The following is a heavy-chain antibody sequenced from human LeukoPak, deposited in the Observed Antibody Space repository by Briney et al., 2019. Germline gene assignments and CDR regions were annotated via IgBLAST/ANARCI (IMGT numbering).Heavy chain of an antibody. CDR3: AKVTAATGIDL. D-gene: IGHD6-13*01. Sequence: GGSLRLSCAASGFTFSSYAMSWVRQAPGKGLEWVSGISGSGGRTYFADSVKGRFIISRDNSKNTLDLQMNSLRAEDTAVYYCAKVTAATGIDLWGQGTLLSVST. J-gene: IGHJ4*02. CDR1: GFTFSSYA. CDR2: ISGSGGRT. V-gene: IGHV3-23*01.